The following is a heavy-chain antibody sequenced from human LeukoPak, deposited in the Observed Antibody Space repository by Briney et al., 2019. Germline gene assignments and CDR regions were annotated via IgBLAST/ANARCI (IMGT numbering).Heavy chain of an antibody. Sequence: GGSLRLSCAASGFTFSSYSMNWVRQAPGKGLEWVSSISSSSSYIYYADSVKGRFTISRDNAKNSLYLQMNSLRAEDTAVYYCARDLDPGKYDFWSGYYYMDVWGKGTTVTVSS. CDR2: ISSSSSYI. V-gene: IGHV3-21*01. CDR3: ARDLDPGKYDFWSGYYYMDV. J-gene: IGHJ6*03. CDR1: GFTFSSYS. D-gene: IGHD3-3*01.